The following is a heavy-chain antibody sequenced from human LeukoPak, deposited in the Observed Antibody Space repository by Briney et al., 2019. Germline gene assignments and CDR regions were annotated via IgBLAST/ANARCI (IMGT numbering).Heavy chain of an antibody. CDR3: AKESANWGYNWFDP. D-gene: IGHD7-27*01. V-gene: IGHV3-23*01. J-gene: IGHJ5*02. CDR1: GFTFSSYA. CDR2: ISAGGTST. Sequence: GGSLRLSCAASGFTFSSYAMSWVRQAPGKGLEWVSAISAGGTSTYYADSVKGRFTISRDNSKNTLYLQTNSLRAEDTAIYYCAKESANWGYNWFDPWGQGTLVTVSS.